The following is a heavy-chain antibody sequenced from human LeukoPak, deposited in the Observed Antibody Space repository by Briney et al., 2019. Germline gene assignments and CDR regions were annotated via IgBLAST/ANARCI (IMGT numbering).Heavy chain of an antibody. J-gene: IGHJ4*02. V-gene: IGHV3-7*03. Sequence: GGSLRLSCAVSGYRFSPYWMSWVRQTPGKGLEWAASISDGGRAAYYGDSVRGRFTISRDDARNSLFLQMNGLRADDTAVYYCVKDLSWIPPLLDYWGQGTLVTVSS. CDR3: VKDLSWIPPLLDY. D-gene: IGHD5-18*01. CDR1: GYRFSPYW. CDR2: ISDGGRAA.